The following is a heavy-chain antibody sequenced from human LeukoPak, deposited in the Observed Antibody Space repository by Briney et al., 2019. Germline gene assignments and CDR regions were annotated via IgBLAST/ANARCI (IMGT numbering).Heavy chain of an antibody. Sequence: PGGSLRLSCAASGFTFSNAWMSWVRQAPGKGLEWVGRIKSKNDGGTTDYAAPVKGRFTISRDDSKNTLYLQMNSLKTEDTAVYYCTTDVPIDPWGQGTLVTVSS. V-gene: IGHV3-15*01. CDR3: TTDVPIDP. D-gene: IGHD2-2*01. CDR2: IKSKNDGGTT. CDR1: GFTFSNAW. J-gene: IGHJ5*02.